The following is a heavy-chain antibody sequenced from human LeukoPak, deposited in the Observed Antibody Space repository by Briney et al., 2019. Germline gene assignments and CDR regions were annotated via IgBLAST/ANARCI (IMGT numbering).Heavy chain of an antibody. D-gene: IGHD3-10*01. J-gene: IGHJ3*02. V-gene: IGHV4-34*01. CDR2: INHSGST. Sequence: PSETLSLTCAVYGGSFSGYYWSWIRQPPGKGLEWIGEINHSGSTNYNPSLKSRVTISVDTSKNQFSLKLSSVTAADTAVYYCARDFSGSYLVNAFDIWGQGTMVTVSS. CDR3: ARDFSGSYLVNAFDI. CDR1: GGSFSGYY.